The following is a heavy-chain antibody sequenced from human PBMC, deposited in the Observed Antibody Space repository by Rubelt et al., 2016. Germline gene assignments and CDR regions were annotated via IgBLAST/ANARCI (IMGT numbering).Heavy chain of an antibody. J-gene: IGHJ4*02. CDR2: IYSSGST. CDR3: ARYDYYGSGSPDY. Sequence: QVQLQESGPGLVKPSETLSLTCTVSGGSISSYFWSWIRQPPGKGLEWIGYIYSSGSTNYNPSLKRRVTISGDTSKNQFSLKLSAVTAADTAMYYCARYDYYGSGSPDYWGQGTLVTVSS. V-gene: IGHV4-59*12. D-gene: IGHD3-10*01. CDR1: GGSISSYF.